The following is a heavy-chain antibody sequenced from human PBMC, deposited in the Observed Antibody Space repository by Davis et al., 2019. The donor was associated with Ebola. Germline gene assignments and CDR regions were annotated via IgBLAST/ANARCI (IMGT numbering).Heavy chain of an antibody. D-gene: IGHD5-12*01. V-gene: IGHV1-46*03. J-gene: IGHJ3*02. Sequence: ASVKVSCKASGYTFTSYHLNWVRQAAGQGLEWMGMINPNDGRTIYAQKFQGRVTVTRDTSTTTVYMDLSSLRSEDTALYYCTTPGGQDSGYDVFDIWGQGTMVTVSS. CDR3: TTPGGQDSGYDVFDI. CDR1: GYTFTSYH. CDR2: INPNDGRT.